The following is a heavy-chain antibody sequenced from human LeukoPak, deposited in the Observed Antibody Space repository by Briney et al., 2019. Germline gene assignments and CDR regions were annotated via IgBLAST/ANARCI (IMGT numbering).Heavy chain of an antibody. D-gene: IGHD6-19*01. V-gene: IGHV3-20*04. CDR1: GFTFDDYG. Sequence: GGSLRLSCAASGFTFDDYGMSWVRQAPGQGLEWVSGINWNGGSTGYADSVKGRFTISRDNAKNSPYLQMNSLRAEDTALYYCASVKAVAGTAQYYYYYYYMDVWGKGTTVTVSS. CDR3: ASVKAVAGTAQYYYYYYYMDV. J-gene: IGHJ6*03. CDR2: INWNGGST.